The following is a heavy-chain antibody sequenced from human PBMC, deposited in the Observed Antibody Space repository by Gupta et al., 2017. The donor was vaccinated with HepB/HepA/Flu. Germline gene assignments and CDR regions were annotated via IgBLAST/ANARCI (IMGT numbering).Heavy chain of an antibody. D-gene: IGHD3-22*01. Sequence: QVQLVQSGAEVKKPGSSVKVSCKASGGTFSSYAISWVRQAPGQGLEWMGRIIPILGIANYAQKFQGRVTMTADKSTSTAYMELSSLRSEDTAVYYCARERSDGDTYDDDSSGYYYEDYGGQGTLVTVYS. V-gene: IGHV1-69*04. CDR2: IIPILGIA. J-gene: IGHJ4*02. CDR1: GGTFSSYA. CDR3: ARERSDGDTYDDDSSGYYYEDY.